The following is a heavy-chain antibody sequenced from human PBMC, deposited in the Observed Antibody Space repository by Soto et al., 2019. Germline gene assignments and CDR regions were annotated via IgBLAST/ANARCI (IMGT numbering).Heavy chain of an antibody. CDR2: ISGSGGST. CDR1: GFTFSSYA. CDR3: ARGYCSGGSCENLFDY. D-gene: IGHD2-15*01. J-gene: IGHJ4*02. Sequence: GGSLRLSCAASGFTFSSYAMSWVRQAPGKGLEWVSAISGSGGSTYYADSVKGRFTISRDNSKNTLYLQMNSLRAEDTAVYYCARGYCSGGSCENLFDYWGQGTLVTVSS. V-gene: IGHV3-23*01.